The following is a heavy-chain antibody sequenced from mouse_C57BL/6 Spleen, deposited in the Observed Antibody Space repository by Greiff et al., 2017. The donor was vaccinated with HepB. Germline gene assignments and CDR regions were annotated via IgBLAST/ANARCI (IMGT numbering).Heavy chain of an antibody. CDR1: GYTFTSYW. D-gene: IGHD2-5*01. CDR2: IDPNSGGT. Sequence: VQLQQSGAELVKPGASVKLSCTASGYTFTSYWMHWVKQRPGRALEWIGRIDPNSGGTKYNEKFKSKATLTVDKPSSTAYMQLSSLTSWDSAVDYCARSTYYSNYVCAMDYWGQGTSVTVSS. V-gene: IGHV1-72*01. J-gene: IGHJ4*01. CDR3: ARSTYYSNYVCAMDY.